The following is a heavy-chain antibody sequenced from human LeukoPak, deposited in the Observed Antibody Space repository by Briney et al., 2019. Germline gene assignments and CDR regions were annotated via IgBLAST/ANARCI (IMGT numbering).Heavy chain of an antibody. CDR3: AKDDAWLRFGE. CDR1: GFTFDDYW. Sequence: GGSLRLSCGASGFTFDDYWMSWVRQAPGQGLEWVANINQDGSEKYYLDSAKGRFTISRDNSKNTLYLEVISLTAEDTAVYYCAKDDAWLRFGEWSQGTLVTVSS. J-gene: IGHJ4*02. D-gene: IGHD3-10*01. CDR2: INQDGSEK. V-gene: IGHV3-7*03.